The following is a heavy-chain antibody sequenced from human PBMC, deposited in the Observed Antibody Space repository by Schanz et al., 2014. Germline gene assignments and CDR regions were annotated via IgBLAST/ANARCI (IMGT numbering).Heavy chain of an antibody. V-gene: IGHV3-23*01. CDR1: GFTFSSYT. CDR2: ISGSGGST. Sequence: EVQLLESGGGLVRPGGSLRLSCAASGFTFSSYTMNWVRQAPGKGLEWVSAISGSGGSTVYADSVKGRFTISRDNSNNTVFLQMNSLRAEDTAVYYCAKDHPSSGWPAFDVWGQGTQVTVSS. CDR3: AKDHPSSGWPAFDV. D-gene: IGHD6-19*01. J-gene: IGHJ4*02.